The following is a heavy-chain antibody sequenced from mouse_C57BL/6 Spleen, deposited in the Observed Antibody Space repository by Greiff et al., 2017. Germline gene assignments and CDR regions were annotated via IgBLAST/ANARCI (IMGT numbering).Heavy chain of an antibody. CDR3: ASYYSNYLDY. V-gene: IGHV3-6*01. CDR2: ISYDGSN. Sequence: DVQLQESGPGLVKPSPSLSLPCSVTGYSITSCYYWNWIRQFPGNQLEWMGDISYDGSNNYNPSLKNRISITRDTSKNQLFLTLNSVTTEDTATYYCASYYSNYLDYWGQGTTLTVSS. J-gene: IGHJ2*01. CDR1: GYSITSCYY. D-gene: IGHD2-5*01.